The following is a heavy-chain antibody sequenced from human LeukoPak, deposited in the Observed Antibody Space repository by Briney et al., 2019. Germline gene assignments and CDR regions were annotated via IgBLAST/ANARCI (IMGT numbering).Heavy chain of an antibody. CDR1: GFTFDDYA. Sequence: GRSLRLSCAASGFTFDDYAMHWVRQAPGKGLEWVSGISWNSGSIGYADSVKGRFTISRDNAKNSLYLQVNSLRAEDTALYYCAKAEGGWGQGTLVTVSS. V-gene: IGHV3-9*01. CDR2: ISWNSGSI. CDR3: AKAEGG. J-gene: IGHJ4*02.